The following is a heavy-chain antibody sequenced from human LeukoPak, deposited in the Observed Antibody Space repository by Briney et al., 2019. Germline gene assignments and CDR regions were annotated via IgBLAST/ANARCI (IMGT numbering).Heavy chain of an antibody. D-gene: IGHD1-26*01. CDR2: ISSSSSYI. CDR3: ARDQTVGVGPGDF. V-gene: IGHV3-21*01. J-gene: IGHJ3*01. CDR1: GFTFSSYA. Sequence: GGSLRLSCAASGFTFSSYAMSWVRQAPGKGLEWVSSISSSSSYIYYADSVKGRFTISRDNAKNSLYLQMNSLRAEDTAVYYCARDQTVGVGPGDFWGQGTMVTVSS.